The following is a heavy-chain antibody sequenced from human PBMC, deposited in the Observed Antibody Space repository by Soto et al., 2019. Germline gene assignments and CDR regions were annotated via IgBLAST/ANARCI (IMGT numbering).Heavy chain of an antibody. J-gene: IGHJ3*02. CDR1: GGTFSSYA. D-gene: IGHD3-9*01. V-gene: IGHV1-69*01. CDR2: IIPIFGTA. Sequence: QVQLVQSGAEVKKPGSSVKVSCKASGGTFSSYAISWVRQAPGQGLEWMGGIIPIFGTANYAQKFQGRVTTTADESTSTAYMELSSLRSEDTAVYYCARVKGSLRYFDFNAFDIWGQGTMVTVSS. CDR3: ARVKGSLRYFDFNAFDI.